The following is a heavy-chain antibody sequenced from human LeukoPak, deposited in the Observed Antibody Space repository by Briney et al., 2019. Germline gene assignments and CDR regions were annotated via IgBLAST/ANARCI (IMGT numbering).Heavy chain of an antibody. V-gene: IGHV3-30-3*01. Sequence: GGSLRLSCAASGFTLSSYAMHWVGQAPGKGLEWVAVISYDGSNKYYADSVKGRFTISRDNSKNTLYLQMNSLRAEDTAVYYCARDGALYSNYYYYYGMDVWGQGTTVTVSS. D-gene: IGHD4-11*01. CDR1: GFTLSSYA. CDR2: ISYDGSNK. CDR3: ARDGALYSNYYYYYGMDV. J-gene: IGHJ6*02.